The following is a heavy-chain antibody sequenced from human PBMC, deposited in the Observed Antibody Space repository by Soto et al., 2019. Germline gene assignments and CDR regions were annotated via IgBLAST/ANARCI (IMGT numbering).Heavy chain of an antibody. CDR2: INPNSGAT. J-gene: IGHJ4*02. D-gene: IGHD3-16*01. Sequence: ASVKVSCKASGYTFIGNYVHWVRQAPGQGLEWVGWINPNSGATNSAQKFQGRVTMTRDTSIMTTYMELSRLRPDDTAVYYCARDFVSTIGDFDYWGQGTLVTVSS. V-gene: IGHV1-2*02. CDR3: ARDFVSTIGDFDY. CDR1: GYTFIGNY.